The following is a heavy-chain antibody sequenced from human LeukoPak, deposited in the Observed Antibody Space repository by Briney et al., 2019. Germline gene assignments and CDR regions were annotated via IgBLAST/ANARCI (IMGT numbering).Heavy chain of an antibody. D-gene: IGHD3-22*01. CDR2: INPNSGGT. V-gene: IGHV1-2*02. CDR1: GYTFTGYY. Sequence: ASVKVSCKASGYTFTGYYFHWVRQAPGQGPEWMGWINPNSGGTKYAQKLQGRVTMTRDTSISTAYMELSRLGSEDTAVYYYGRGFDISGAYSGPPDYWGQGTLVTVSS. CDR3: GRGFDISGAYSGPPDY. J-gene: IGHJ4*02.